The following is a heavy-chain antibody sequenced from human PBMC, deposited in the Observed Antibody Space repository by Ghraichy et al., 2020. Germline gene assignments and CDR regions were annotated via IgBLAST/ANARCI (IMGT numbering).Heavy chain of an antibody. CDR2: IYSGGST. V-gene: IGHV3-53*01. Sequence: GGSLRLSCAASGFSVSNNYMSWVRQAPGKGLEWVSVIYSGGSTYHVASLKGRFTISRDNSKNTVYLQMNSLRAEDTAVYYCARASRTGGGDYWGQGTLVTVSS. CDR3: ARASRTGGGDY. CDR1: GFSVSNNY. J-gene: IGHJ4*02. D-gene: IGHD3-16*01.